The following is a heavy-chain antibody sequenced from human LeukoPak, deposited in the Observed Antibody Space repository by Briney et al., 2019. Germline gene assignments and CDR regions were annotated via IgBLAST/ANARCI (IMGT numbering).Heavy chain of an antibody. Sequence: SQTLSLTCTVSGGSISSGSYYWSWIRQPAGKGLEWIGRIYTSGSTNYNPSLKSRVTISVDTSKNQFSLKLSSVTAADTAVYYCARVGMATTGIDYWGQGTLVTVSS. D-gene: IGHD5-24*01. V-gene: IGHV4-61*02. CDR1: GGSISSGSYY. CDR3: ARVGMATTGIDY. J-gene: IGHJ4*02. CDR2: IYTSGST.